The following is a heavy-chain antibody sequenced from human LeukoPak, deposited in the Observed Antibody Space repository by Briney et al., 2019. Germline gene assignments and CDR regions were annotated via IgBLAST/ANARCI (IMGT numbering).Heavy chain of an antibody. D-gene: IGHD1-26*01. V-gene: IGHV1-2*02. CDR2: VNPNRCGT. Sequence: ASVKVSCKASGYTFTGYYMHWVRQAPGQGLEWMGWVNPNRCGTNYGQKFQGSVTMTKDTSISTAYMELNKLRSDDTAVYYCAVMGATAEVFDYWGQGTLVTVSS. CDR3: AVMGATAEVFDY. CDR1: GYTFTGYY. J-gene: IGHJ4*02.